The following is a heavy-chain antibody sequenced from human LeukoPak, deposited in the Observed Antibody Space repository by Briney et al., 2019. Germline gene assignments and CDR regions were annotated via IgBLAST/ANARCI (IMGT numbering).Heavy chain of an antibody. CDR3: AELGITMIGGV. D-gene: IGHD3-10*02. Sequence: PGGSLRLSCAASGFTFGIYAMNWVRQAPGKGLEWVSYIGPSGSNIYYADSVKGRFTTSRDNAKNSLYLQMNSLRAEDTAVYYCAELGITMIGGVWGKGTTVTISS. J-gene: IGHJ6*04. V-gene: IGHV3-48*03. CDR2: IGPSGSNI. CDR1: GFTFGIYA.